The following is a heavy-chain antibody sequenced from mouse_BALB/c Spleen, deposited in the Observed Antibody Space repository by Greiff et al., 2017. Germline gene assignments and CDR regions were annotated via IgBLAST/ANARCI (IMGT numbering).Heavy chain of an antibody. CDR2: INPSTGYT. Sequence: QVHVKQSGAELAKPGASVKMSCKASGYTFTSYWMHWVKQRPGQGLEWIGYINPSTGYTEYNQKFKDKATLTADKSSSTAYMQLSSLTSEDSAVYYCARLPYGKDFDYWGQGTTLTVSS. CDR1: GYTFTSYW. J-gene: IGHJ2*01. D-gene: IGHD2-1*01. V-gene: IGHV1-7*01. CDR3: ARLPYGKDFDY.